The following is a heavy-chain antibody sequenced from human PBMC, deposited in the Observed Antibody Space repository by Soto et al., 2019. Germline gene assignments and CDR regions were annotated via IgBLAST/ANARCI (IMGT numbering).Heavy chain of an antibody. V-gene: IGHV3-33*01. CDR3: AREKIVGATTHYYYYYGMDV. D-gene: IGHD1-26*01. CDR2: IWYDGSNK. J-gene: IGHJ6*02. CDR1: GFTFSSYG. Sequence: GGSLRLSCAASGFTFSSYGMHWVRQAPGKGLEWVAVIWYDGSNKYYADSVKGRFTISRDNSKNTLYLQMNSLRAEDTAVYYCAREKIVGATTHYYYYYGMDVWGQGTTVTVSS.